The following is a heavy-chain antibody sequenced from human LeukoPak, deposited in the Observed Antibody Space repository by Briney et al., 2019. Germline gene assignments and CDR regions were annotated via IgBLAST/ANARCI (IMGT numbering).Heavy chain of an antibody. CDR3: GRHRSGSGTYFIDY. CDR2: MKKDGSET. Sequence: GGSLRLSCVVSGFTFSSYSMIWVRQAPGKGLQWVANMKKDGSETKYVESVKGRFTISRDNAKNSLYLQMNSLRAEDTAVYYCGRHRSGSGTYFIDYWGQGTLVSVSS. V-gene: IGHV3-7*01. J-gene: IGHJ4*02. CDR1: GFTFSSYS. D-gene: IGHD3-10*01.